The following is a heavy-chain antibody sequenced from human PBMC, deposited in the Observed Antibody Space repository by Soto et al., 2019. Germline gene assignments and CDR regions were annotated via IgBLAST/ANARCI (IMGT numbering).Heavy chain of an antibody. V-gene: IGHV3-30-3*01. Sequence: QVQLVESGGGVVQPGRSLRLSCAASGFTFSSYAMHWVRQAPGKGLEWVAVISYDGSNKYYADSVKGRFTISRDNSKNTLYLQMNSLRAEDTAVYYCARDSLSSGWSIYYFDYWGQGTLVTVSS. CDR2: ISYDGSNK. CDR1: GFTFSSYA. CDR3: ARDSLSSGWSIYYFDY. D-gene: IGHD6-19*01. J-gene: IGHJ4*02.